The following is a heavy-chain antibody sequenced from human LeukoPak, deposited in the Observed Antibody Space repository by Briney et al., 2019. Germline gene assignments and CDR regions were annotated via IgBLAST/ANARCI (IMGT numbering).Heavy chain of an antibody. Sequence: GTSLRLSCAASGFTFSSFGMHWVRQAPGKGLEWVTLIWDDGSSEYYVDSVKGRFTISRDNSKNTLYLQINSLRAEDTAVYYCARDSYDILTGYYSGPDYWGQGTQVTVSS. D-gene: IGHD3-9*01. V-gene: IGHV3-33*01. CDR3: ARDSYDILTGYYSGPDY. CDR2: IWDDGSSE. J-gene: IGHJ4*02. CDR1: GFTFSSFG.